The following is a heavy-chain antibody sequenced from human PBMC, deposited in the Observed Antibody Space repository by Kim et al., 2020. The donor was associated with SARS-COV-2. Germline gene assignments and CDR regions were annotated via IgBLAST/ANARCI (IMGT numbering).Heavy chain of an antibody. V-gene: IGHV3-23*01. Sequence: GGSLRLSCAASGFTFRSFAMNWVRQAPGKGLEWVSAISGSGGSTYYADSVKGRFTVSRDNSKNTLYLQMNSLRVEDTAVYYCAKDIRLYDSPHYQDYWGQGTLVTVSS. CDR2: ISGSGGST. J-gene: IGHJ4*02. CDR1: GFTFRSFA. D-gene: IGHD3-22*01. CDR3: AKDIRLYDSPHYQDY.